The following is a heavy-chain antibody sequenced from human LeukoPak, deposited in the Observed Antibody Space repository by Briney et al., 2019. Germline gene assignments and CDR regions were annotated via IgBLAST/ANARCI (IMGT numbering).Heavy chain of an antibody. J-gene: IGHJ6*02. CDR2: IYYSGST. V-gene: IGHV4-59*01. CDR1: GGSISSYY. CDR3: ARDRAYSAYYYYYGMDV. Sequence: PSETLSLTCTVSGGSISSYYWSWIRQPPGKGLEWIGYIYYSGSTNYNPFLKSRVTISVDTSKNQFSLKLSSVTAADTAVYYCARDRAYSAYYYYYGMDVWGQGTTVTVSS. D-gene: IGHD4-11*01.